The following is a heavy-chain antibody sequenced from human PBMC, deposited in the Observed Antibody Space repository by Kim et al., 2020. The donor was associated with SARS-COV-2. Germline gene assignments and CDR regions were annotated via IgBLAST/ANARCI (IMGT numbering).Heavy chain of an antibody. D-gene: IGHD1-26*01. CDR3: ARRGRGEGAARYFDY. CDR1: GGSIRGSSNY. Sequence: SETLSLTCTVSGGSIRGSSNYWGWIRQPPGKGLEWIGSIYNAGSTFYNQSLKSRVTISVDTSKNQFSLKLTSVTDADTAVYYCARRGRGEGAARYFDYWGQGNLVTVSS. V-gene: IGHV4-39*01. CDR2: IYNAGST. J-gene: IGHJ4*02.